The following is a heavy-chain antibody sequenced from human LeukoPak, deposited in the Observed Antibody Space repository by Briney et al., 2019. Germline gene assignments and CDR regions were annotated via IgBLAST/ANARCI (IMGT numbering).Heavy chain of an antibody. Sequence: GGSLRLSCAASGFTFSSYSMNWVRQAPGKGLEWVSSISSSSSYIYYADSVKGRFTVSKDNAKNSLYLQMNSLRAEDTAVYYCAREEAAAKDYWGQGTLVTVSS. CDR3: AREEAAAKDY. V-gene: IGHV3-21*01. D-gene: IGHD6-13*01. CDR2: ISSSSSYI. CDR1: GFTFSSYS. J-gene: IGHJ4*02.